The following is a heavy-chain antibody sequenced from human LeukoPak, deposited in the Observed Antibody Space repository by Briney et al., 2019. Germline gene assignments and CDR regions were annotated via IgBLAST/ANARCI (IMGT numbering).Heavy chain of an antibody. CDR1: GFTFGSYA. CDR2: ISGSGGST. J-gene: IGHJ4*02. D-gene: IGHD2-15*01. V-gene: IGHV3-23*01. Sequence: PGASLRLSCAASGFTFGSYAMSWVRQAPGKGLEWVSAISGSGGSTYYADSVKGRFTISRDNSKNTLYLQMNSLRAEDTAVYYCAKDACSGGSCYYDYWGQGTLVTVSS. CDR3: AKDACSGGSCYYDY.